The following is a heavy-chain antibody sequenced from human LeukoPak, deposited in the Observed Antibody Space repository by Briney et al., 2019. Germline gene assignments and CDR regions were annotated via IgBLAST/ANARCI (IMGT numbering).Heavy chain of an antibody. CDR1: GGTLTNYA. J-gene: IGHJ5*02. D-gene: IGHD1-1*01. CDR3: ARDSPVLGFDP. Sequence: ASVKVSCKASGGTLTNYAIGWVRQAPGQGLEWMGRIIPMFGTTNYAQKFQGRVTITADKSTSTAYMELSSLRSEDTAVYYCARDSPVLGFDPWGQGTLVTVSS. CDR2: IIPMFGTT. V-gene: IGHV1-69*06.